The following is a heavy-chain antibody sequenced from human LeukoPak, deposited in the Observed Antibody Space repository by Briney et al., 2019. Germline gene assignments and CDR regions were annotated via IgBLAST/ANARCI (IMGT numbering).Heavy chain of an antibody. CDR1: GGSISSYY. V-gene: IGHV4-59*12. Sequence: SETLSLTCTVSGGSISSYYWSWIRQPPGKGLEWIGYIYYSGSTNYNPSLKSRVTISVDTSKNQFSLKLSSVIAADTAVYYCARGGSTGTVGYWGQGTLVTVSS. CDR3: ARGGSTGTVGY. D-gene: IGHD1-1*01. CDR2: IYYSGST. J-gene: IGHJ4*02.